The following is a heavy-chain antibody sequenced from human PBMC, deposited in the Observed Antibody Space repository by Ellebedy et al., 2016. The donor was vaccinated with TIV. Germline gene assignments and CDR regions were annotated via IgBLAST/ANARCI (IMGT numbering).Heavy chain of an antibody. Sequence: ASVKVSCKAFGYIFTNHHIHWVRQAPGQGLEWMGIINPSGGATSFAQKFQGRVTMTRDTSTSTVSMELSSLRSEDTAVYYCVREKAGGMFDYWGQGTLVTVSS. V-gene: IGHV1-46*01. CDR2: INPSGGAT. CDR3: VREKAGGMFDY. CDR1: GYIFTNHH. D-gene: IGHD6-13*01. J-gene: IGHJ4*02.